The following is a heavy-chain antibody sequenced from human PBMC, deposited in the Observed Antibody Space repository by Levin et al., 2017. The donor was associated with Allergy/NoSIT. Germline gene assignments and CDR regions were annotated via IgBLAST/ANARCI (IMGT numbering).Heavy chain of an antibody. V-gene: IGHV1-24*01. CDR3: ATEDTAMIMFDL. CDR2: FDPEESET. D-gene: IGHD5-18*01. J-gene: IGHJ3*01. Sequence: ASVKVSCKVYGYTLTELTINWVRQAPGKGLEWMGGFDPEESETIYAQTFQGRVTMTEDTFTDTAYMELSSLRSEDTAVYYCATEDTAMIMFDLWGQGTVVTVSS. CDR1: GYTLTELT.